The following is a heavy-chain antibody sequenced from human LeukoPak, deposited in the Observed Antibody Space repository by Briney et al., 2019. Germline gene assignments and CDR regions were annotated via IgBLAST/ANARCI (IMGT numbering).Heavy chain of an antibody. J-gene: IGHJ4*02. CDR3: AMSPGDHGEYGLAY. Sequence: GGSLRLSCAGSGFTLSGYVMHWVRQAPGKGLEWVAVTSHDGLKTNSADSVKGRFTISRDNSKSTLNLQMNSLRAEDTAVYYCAMSPGDHGEYGLAYWGQGTLVTVSS. D-gene: IGHD2/OR15-2a*01. CDR2: TSHDGLKT. V-gene: IGHV3-30*03. CDR1: GFTLSGYV.